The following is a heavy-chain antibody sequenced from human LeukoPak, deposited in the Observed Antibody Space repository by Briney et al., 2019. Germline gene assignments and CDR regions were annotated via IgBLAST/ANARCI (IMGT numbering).Heavy chain of an antibody. V-gene: IGHV1-69*01. CDR2: IIPIFGTA. CDR3: ASEAYCGGDCYSVGPY. J-gene: IGHJ4*02. Sequence: SVKVSCKASGGTFSSYAISWVRQAPGQGLEWMGGIIPIFGTANYAQKFQGRVTITADESTSTAYMELSSLRSEDTAVYYCASEAYCGGDCYSVGPYWGQGTLVTVSS. CDR1: GGTFSSYA. D-gene: IGHD2-21*02.